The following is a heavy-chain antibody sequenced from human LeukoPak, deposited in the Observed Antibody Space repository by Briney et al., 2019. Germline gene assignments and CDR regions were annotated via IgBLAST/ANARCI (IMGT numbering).Heavy chain of an antibody. CDR1: GYTFTSYD. CDR3: ARPMTDYCDRSGYCGLYGL. J-gene: IGHJ4*02. D-gene: IGHD3-22*01. Sequence: ASVKVSCKASGYTFTSYDINWVRQATGQGLEWMGWMNPNSGNTGYAQKFQGRVTMTRNTSISTAYMELSNLTSEDTAVYYCARPMTDYCDRSGYCGLYGLWGQGTLVTVSS. V-gene: IGHV1-8*01. CDR2: MNPNSGNT.